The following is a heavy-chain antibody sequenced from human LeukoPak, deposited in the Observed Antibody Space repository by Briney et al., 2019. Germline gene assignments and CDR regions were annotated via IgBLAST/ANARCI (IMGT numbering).Heavy chain of an antibody. CDR1: GFTFSSYA. CDR2: ISGSGGST. Sequence: GGSLRLSCAASGFTFSSYAMSWVRQAPGKGLEWVSAISGSGGSTYYADSVKGRFTISRDNSKNTLYLQMNSRRAEDTAVYYCAKASAMIVVVSKHFDYWGQGTLVTVSS. J-gene: IGHJ4*02. D-gene: IGHD3-22*01. V-gene: IGHV3-23*01. CDR3: AKASAMIVVVSKHFDY.